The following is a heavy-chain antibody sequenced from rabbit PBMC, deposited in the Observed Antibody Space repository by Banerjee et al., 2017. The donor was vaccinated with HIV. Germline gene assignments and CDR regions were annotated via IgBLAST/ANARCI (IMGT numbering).Heavy chain of an antibody. CDR2: IDAGTSGTT. D-gene: IGHD4-1*01. Sequence: QSLEESGGDLVKPGASLTLTCTASGFSFNNNYHMCWVRQAPGKGLEWIACIDAGTSGTTYYANWAKGRFTISKASWTTVTLQMTSLTAADTASYFCARDLAGVIGWNFNLWGPGTLVTVS. J-gene: IGHJ4*01. CDR1: GFSFNNNYH. CDR3: ARDLAGVIGWNFNL. V-gene: IGHV1S40*01.